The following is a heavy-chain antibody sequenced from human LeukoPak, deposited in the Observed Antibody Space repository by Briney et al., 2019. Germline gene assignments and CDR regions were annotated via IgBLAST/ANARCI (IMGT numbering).Heavy chain of an antibody. Sequence: GGSLRLSCAASEFTYSSYAMSWVRQAPGMGLEWVSAISGNSGNTHYADSVKGRFTISRDNSKNTLYLQMNSLRAEDTAIYYCAKPARVGAVDYWGQGTLVTVSS. CDR3: AKPARVGAVDY. CDR2: ISGNSGNT. CDR1: EFTYSSYA. J-gene: IGHJ4*02. V-gene: IGHV3-23*01. D-gene: IGHD6-13*01.